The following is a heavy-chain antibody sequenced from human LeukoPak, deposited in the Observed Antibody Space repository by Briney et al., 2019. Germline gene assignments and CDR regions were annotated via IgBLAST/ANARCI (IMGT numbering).Heavy chain of an antibody. V-gene: IGHV5-51*01. CDR3: ARFGHSSSSGVWFDP. CDR1: GYSSTSYW. CDR2: IYPGDSDT. D-gene: IGHD6-6*01. Sequence: GKSLKISCKGSGYSSTSYWIGWGRQMPGKGLEWMGIIYPGDSDTRYSPSFQGQVTISADKSISTAYLQWSSLKASDTAMYYCARFGHSSSSGVWFDPWGQGTLVTVSS. J-gene: IGHJ5*02.